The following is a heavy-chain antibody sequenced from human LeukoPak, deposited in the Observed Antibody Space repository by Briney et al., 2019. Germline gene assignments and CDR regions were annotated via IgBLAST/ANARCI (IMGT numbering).Heavy chain of an antibody. CDR3: AKEALYGGYVN. CDR1: GGSFSGYY. Sequence: SETLSLTCAVYGGSFSGYYWSWIRQPPGKGLEWIGEINHSGSTNYNPSLKSRVTISVDTSKNQFSLKLSSVTAADTAVYYCAKEALYGGYVNWGQGTLVTASS. V-gene: IGHV4-34*01. D-gene: IGHD5-12*01. J-gene: IGHJ4*02. CDR2: INHSGST.